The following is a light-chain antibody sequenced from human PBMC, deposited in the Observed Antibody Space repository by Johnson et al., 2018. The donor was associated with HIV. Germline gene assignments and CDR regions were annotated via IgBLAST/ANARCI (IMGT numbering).Light chain of an antibody. J-gene: IGLJ1*01. CDR3: GTWDSSLSAGV. CDR2: DNN. CDR1: SSNIGNHY. Sequence: QSVLTQPPSVSAAPGQKVTISCSGTSSNIGNHYVSWYQLLPGTAPKLLIYDNNQRPSGIPDRFSVSTSGTSATLGITGLQTGDEADYYCGTWDSSLSAGVFGTGTKVTVL. V-gene: IGLV1-51*01.